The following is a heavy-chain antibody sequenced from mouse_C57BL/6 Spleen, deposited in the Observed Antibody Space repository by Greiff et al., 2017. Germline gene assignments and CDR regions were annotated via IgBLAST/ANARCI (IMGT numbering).Heavy chain of an antibody. Sequence: LQESGAELVRPGASVTLSCKASGYTFTDYEMHWVKQTPVHGLEWIGAIDPETGGTAYNQKFKGKAILTADKSSSTAYMELRSLTSEDSAVYYCTRWRILYWYFDVWGTGTTVTVSS. V-gene: IGHV1-15*01. CDR1: GYTFTDYE. CDR3: TRWRILYWYFDV. CDR2: IDPETGGT. J-gene: IGHJ1*03.